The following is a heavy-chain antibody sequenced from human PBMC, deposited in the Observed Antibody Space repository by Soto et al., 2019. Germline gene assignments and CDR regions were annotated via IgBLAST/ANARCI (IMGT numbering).Heavy chain of an antibody. D-gene: IGHD3-22*01. J-gene: IGHJ6*02. CDR1: GASFTDYY. CDR3: VTDRSGQDYAMDV. CDR2: INHSGSNT. Sequence: QVQLQQWGAGLLKASETLSLTCAVHGASFTDYYCSWIRQSPGKGLEWIGEINHSGSNTNYNPSLKSRVTISVDTSKNQGSLKLTSVTAADTDVYYCVTDRSGQDYAMDVWGQGPTVTVS. V-gene: IGHV4-34*01.